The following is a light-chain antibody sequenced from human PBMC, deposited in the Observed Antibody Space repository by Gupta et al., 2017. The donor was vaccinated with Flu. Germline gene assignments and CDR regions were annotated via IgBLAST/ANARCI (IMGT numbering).Light chain of an antibody. Sequence: QSVLTQPPSVSEAPRQRVTISCSGSSSNIGNNAVNWYQQLPGKAPKLLIYDDDLLPSGVSDRFSGSKSGTSASLAISGLQSEDEADYYCEAWDDSMNGPVFGGGTKLTVL. J-gene: IGLJ3*02. V-gene: IGLV1-36*01. CDR2: DDD. CDR1: SSNIGNNA. CDR3: EAWDDSMNGPV.